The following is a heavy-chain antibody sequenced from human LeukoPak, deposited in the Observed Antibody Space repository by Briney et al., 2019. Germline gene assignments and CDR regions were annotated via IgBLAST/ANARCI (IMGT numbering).Heavy chain of an antibody. D-gene: IGHD3-10*01. CDR2: IKQDGSEK. CDR3: ARVGEEGDFDY. CDR1: GFTFSRYW. J-gene: IGHJ4*02. Sequence: SGGSLRLSCAASGFTFSRYWMTWVRQGPGKGLEWVANIKQDGSEKYYVDSVKGQFTISRDNAKNSLYLQMRSLRVEDTAVYYCARVGEEGDFDYWGQGALVTVSS. V-gene: IGHV3-7*01.